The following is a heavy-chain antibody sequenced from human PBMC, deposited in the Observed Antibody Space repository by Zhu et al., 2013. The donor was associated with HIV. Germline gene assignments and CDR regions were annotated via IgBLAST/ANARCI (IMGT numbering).Heavy chain of an antibody. D-gene: IGHD3-10*01. J-gene: IGHJ6*03. CDR3: ARPPFDSMVGYLDL. V-gene: IGHV1-2*02. CDR2: IYPKTGGT. CDR1: GYSFIGYY. Sequence: QVQMVQSGAEVKKPGDSVKVSCKASGYSFIGYYMHWVRQAPGQGLEWMGCIYPKTGGTNYAQKFQGRVTMTRDTSISTAYMEVSSLTHDDTAVYYCARPPFDSMVGYLDLWGKGTTVIVSS.